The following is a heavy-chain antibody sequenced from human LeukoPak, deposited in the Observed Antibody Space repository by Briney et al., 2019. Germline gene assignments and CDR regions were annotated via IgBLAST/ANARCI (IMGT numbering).Heavy chain of an antibody. CDR3: ARVEWATIHYGTDV. CDR1: GYSISSGYY. V-gene: IGHV4-38-2*01. J-gene: IGHJ6*04. CDR2: IYHSGST. D-gene: IGHD5-12*01. Sequence: SETLSLTCAVSGYSISSGYYWGWIRQPPGKGLEWIGSIYHSGSTYYNPSLKSRVTISVDTSKNQFSLKLSSVTAADTAVYYCARVEWATIHYGTDVWGKGTTVTVSS.